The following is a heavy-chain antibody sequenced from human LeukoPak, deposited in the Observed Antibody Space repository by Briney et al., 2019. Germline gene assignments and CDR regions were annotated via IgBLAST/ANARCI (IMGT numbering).Heavy chain of an antibody. CDR1: GFTFSSYW. CDR3: ARGITMIATDAFDI. D-gene: IGHD3-22*01. V-gene: IGHV3-7*01. J-gene: IGHJ3*02. CDR2: IKQDGSEK. Sequence: GGSLRLSCAASGFTFSSYWMSWVRQAPGKGLEWVANIKQDGSEKYYVDSVKGRFTISRDNAKNSLYLQMNSLRAEDTAVYCCARGITMIATDAFDIWGQGTMVTVSS.